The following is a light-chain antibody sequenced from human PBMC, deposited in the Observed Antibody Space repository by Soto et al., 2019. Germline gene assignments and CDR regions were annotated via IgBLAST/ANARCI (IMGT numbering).Light chain of an antibody. CDR1: QSISSY. Sequence: DIQMTQSPSSLSASVGDRVTITCRASQSISSYLNWYQQKPGKAPKLQIYAASSLQSGVPSRFSGSASGTDFTLTISSLQPEDFATYYCQQSGAFGQGTKLEIK. V-gene: IGKV1-39*01. CDR2: AAS. CDR3: QQSGA. J-gene: IGKJ2*01.